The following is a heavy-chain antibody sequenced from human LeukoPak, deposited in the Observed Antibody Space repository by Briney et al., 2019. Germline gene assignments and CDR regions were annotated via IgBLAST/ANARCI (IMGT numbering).Heavy chain of an antibody. J-gene: IGHJ1*01. D-gene: IGHD6-19*01. V-gene: IGHV3-30*04. CDR2: IYYDGSNK. CDR3: ARDTYRQWLTQGGYFQY. CDR1: GFTFSSYT. Sequence: GGSLRLSCAASGFTFSSYTMHWVRQAPGKGLEWVAVIYYDGSNKYYADSVKGRFTISRDISKNTLYLQMNSLRAEDTAVYSCARDTYRQWLTQGGYFQYWGQGTLVTVSS.